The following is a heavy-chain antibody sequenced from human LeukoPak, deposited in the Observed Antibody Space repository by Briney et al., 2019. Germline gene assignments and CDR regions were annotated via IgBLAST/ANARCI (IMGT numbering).Heavy chain of an antibody. CDR3: AGERGEEYSSGWYKTNFFYN. CDR2: GDYSGGT. J-gene: IGHJ4*02. D-gene: IGHD6-19*01. CDR1: GDSFTSVTDY. V-gene: IGHV4-39*07. Sequence: SETLSLTCTVSGDSFTSVTDYWAWIRQPPGTGLEWIATGDYSGGTYYNPSLESRVAISADMSKNQISLQLTSVTGADTAVYYCAGERGEEYSSGWYKTNFFYNWGQGIRVTVSS.